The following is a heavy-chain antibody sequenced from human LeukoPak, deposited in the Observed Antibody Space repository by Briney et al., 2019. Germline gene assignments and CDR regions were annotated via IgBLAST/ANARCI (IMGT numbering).Heavy chain of an antibody. Sequence: PSETLSLTCTVSGGSISSYYWSWLRQPPGKGLEWIGSIYYSGNTYYNASVKSRVTISIDSSKNQFSLMLSSVTAADTAVYYCARQTGSGLFTLPGGQGTLVTVSS. D-gene: IGHD3/OR15-3a*01. CDR3: ARQTGSGLFTLP. CDR1: GGSISSYY. CDR2: IYYSGNT. J-gene: IGHJ4*02. V-gene: IGHV4-59*05.